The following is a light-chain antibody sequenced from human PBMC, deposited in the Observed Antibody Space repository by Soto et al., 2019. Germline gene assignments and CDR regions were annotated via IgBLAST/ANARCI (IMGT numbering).Light chain of an antibody. CDR1: QSVARNS. CDR3: QQYATSPLT. CDR2: GAS. V-gene: IGKV3-20*01. J-gene: IGKJ4*01. Sequence: ENVLTQSPGRLSLSPGERATLSCRASQSVARNSIARYRPRVGQPAMLLIYGASGRATGVPDRISGSGSGTVFTLTIGRVEAEDFAVYHCQQYATSPLTFGGGTTLEIK.